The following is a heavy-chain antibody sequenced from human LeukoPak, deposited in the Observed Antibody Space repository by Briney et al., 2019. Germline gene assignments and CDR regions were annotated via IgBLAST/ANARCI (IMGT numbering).Heavy chain of an antibody. CDR2: IYYSGST. CDR1: GVSISIYY. J-gene: IGHJ4*02. D-gene: IGHD2-8*01. V-gene: IGHV4-59*01. CDR3: ARVAWGMVDY. Sequence: SETLCLTCTVSGVSISIYYWSCVRQPPGKGVEWIGYIYYSGSTNYNPSLKSRVTISVDTSKNQFSLKLSSVTAADAAVYYCARVAWGMVDYWGQGTLVTVSS.